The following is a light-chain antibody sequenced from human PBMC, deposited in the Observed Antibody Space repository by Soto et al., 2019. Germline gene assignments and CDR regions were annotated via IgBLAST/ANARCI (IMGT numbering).Light chain of an antibody. CDR1: SSDVGSYNL. J-gene: IGLJ2*01. CDR3: CSYAGSSTFVV. CDR2: EGS. Sequence: QSALTQPASVSGSPGQSITISCTGTSSDVGSYNLVSWYQQHPGKAPKLMIYEGSKRPSGVSNRFSGSKSGNTASLTISGLQAEDEADYYCCSYAGSSTFVVFGGETNLTV. V-gene: IGLV2-23*03.